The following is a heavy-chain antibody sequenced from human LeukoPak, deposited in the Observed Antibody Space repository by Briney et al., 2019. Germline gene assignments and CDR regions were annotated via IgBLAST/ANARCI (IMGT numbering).Heavy chain of an antibody. CDR2: IYYSGST. V-gene: IGHV4-39*01. Sequence: SETLSLTCTVSGDSISSSNYYWDWIRRPPGKGLEWIGSIYYSGSTYYNPSLKSRVTISVDTSNNQFSLKLSSVTAADTALYYCARRSGGYYSSLDYWGQGTLVTVSS. J-gene: IGHJ4*02. CDR1: GDSISSSNYY. CDR3: ARRSGGYYSSLDY. D-gene: IGHD3-22*01.